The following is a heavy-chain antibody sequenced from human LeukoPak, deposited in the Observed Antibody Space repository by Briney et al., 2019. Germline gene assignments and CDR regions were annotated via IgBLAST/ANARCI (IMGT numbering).Heavy chain of an antibody. J-gene: IGHJ4*02. CDR2: IIPVFGTA. CDR3: ARAGDSSGYYSPGFDY. V-gene: IGHV1-69*13. Sequence: GASVKVSCKASGGTFSSYAISWVRQAPGQGLEWMGVIIPVFGTANYAQKFQGRVTITADESTSTAYMELSSLRSEDTAVYYCARAGDSSGYYSPGFDYWGQGTLVTVSS. CDR1: GGTFSSYA. D-gene: IGHD3-22*01.